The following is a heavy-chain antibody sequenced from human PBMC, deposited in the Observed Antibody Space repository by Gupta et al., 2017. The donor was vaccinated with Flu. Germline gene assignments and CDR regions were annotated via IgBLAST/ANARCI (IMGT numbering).Heavy chain of an antibody. V-gene: IGHV3-23*01. CDR2: STGAGST. D-gene: IGHD6-19*01. CDR3: AKDGCFNGWYPTFFDS. Sequence: QAAGKGLGWISGSTGAGSTTYADSVKGRFTISRYNFKNTVYVQIDSLRVEDTAVYYCAKDGCFNGWYPTFFDSWGQGTPVTVSS. J-gene: IGHJ4*02.